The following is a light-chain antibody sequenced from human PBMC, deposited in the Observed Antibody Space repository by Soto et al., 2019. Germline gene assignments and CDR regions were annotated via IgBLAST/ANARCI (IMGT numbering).Light chain of an antibody. Sequence: RASHNIGRWMAWYQQKPGKAPSLLIFDASTLHSGVPSRFSGSGSGTDFPFTFISLPADDFAYYYSQAYATCTTFDQGTKVDIK. CDR1: HNIGRW. J-gene: IGKJ1*01. CDR3: QAYATCTT. V-gene: IGKV1-5*01. CDR2: DAS.